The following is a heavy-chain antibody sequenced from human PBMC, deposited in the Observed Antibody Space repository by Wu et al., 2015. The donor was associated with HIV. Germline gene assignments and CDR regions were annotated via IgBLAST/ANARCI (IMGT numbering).Heavy chain of an antibody. Sequence: QVQLVQSGAEVKKPGASVKVSCKASGYTFTGYYMHWVRQAPGQGLEWMGWINPNSGGTNYAQKFQGRVTMTRDTSICTAYMELSRLRSDDTAVYYCARGPHPSYGSGSRSPDYWGQGTLVTVSS. J-gene: IGHJ4*02. D-gene: IGHD3-10*01. V-gene: IGHV1-2*02. CDR3: ARGPHPSYGSGSRSPDY. CDR2: INPNSGGT. CDR1: GYTFTGYY.